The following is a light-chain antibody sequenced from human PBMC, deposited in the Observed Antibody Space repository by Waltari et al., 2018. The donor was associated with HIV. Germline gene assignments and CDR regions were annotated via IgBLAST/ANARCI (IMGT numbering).Light chain of an antibody. CDR1: QSISSY. CDR2: AAS. Sequence: DIQMTQSPSSLSASVGDRVTITCRASQSISSYLNWYQQKPGKAPKLLIYAASSLQSGVPSRFSGSGSGTDFTLTISSLQPEDFATYYCQQSYSTLRYTFGQGTKLEIK. J-gene: IGKJ2*01. V-gene: IGKV1-39*01. CDR3: QQSYSTLRYT.